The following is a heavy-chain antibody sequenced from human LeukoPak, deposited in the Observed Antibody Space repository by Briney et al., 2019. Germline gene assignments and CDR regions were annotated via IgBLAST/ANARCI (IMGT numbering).Heavy chain of an antibody. CDR3: ASYIYDSSGYYPTYFDY. D-gene: IGHD3-22*01. Sequence: SQTLSLTCTVSGGSISSGCYYWSWIRQHPGKGLEWIGYIYYSGSTYYTPSLKSRVTISVDTSKNQFSLKLSSVTAADTAVYYCASYIYDSSGYYPTYFDYWGQGTLVTVSS. V-gene: IGHV4-31*03. J-gene: IGHJ4*02. CDR2: IYYSGST. CDR1: GGSISSGCYY.